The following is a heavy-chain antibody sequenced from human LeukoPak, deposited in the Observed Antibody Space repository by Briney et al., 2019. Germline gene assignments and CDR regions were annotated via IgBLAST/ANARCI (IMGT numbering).Heavy chain of an antibody. J-gene: IGHJ5*02. V-gene: IGHV1-18*01. CDR3: ARDLWNYVVVVPAAGSWFDP. CDR2: ISTYNGDT. Sequence: ASVKVSCKTSGHTFTSYGISWVRQAPGQGLGWMGWISTYNGDTNYAQKVQGRVTMTTDTSTSTAYMELRSLRSDDTAVYYCARDLWNYVVVVPAAGSWFDPWGQGTLVTVSS. CDR1: GHTFTSYG. D-gene: IGHD2-2*01.